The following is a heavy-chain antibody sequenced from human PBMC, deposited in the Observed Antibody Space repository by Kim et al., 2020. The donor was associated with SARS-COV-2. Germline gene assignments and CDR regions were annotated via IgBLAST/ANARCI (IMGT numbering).Heavy chain of an antibody. J-gene: IGHJ4*02. Sequence: GGSLRLSCTASGFTFSVYSMTWVRLAPGKGLEWVANIKQDGNEKNSVDSVKCRFTISRDNARNSLFMQMNSRRAEDTAVYYCARGLGRLEYWGQGTLVTVSS. CDR1: GFTFSVYS. V-gene: IGHV3-7*01. CDR3: ARGLGRLEY. CDR2: IKQDGNEK. D-gene: IGHD3-16*01.